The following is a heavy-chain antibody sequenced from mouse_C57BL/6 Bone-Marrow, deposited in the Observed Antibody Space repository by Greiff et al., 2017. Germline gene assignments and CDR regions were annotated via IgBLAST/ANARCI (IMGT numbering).Heavy chain of an antibody. Sequence: VQLQQPGAELVKPGASVKLSCKASGYTFTSYWMQWVKQRPGQGLEWIGEIDPSDSYTNYNQKFKGKATLPVDTSSSTAYMHLSSLTSEDSAVYYSARHYPLLAWFAYWGQGTLVTVSA. CDR3: ARHYPLLAWFAY. CDR2: IDPSDSYT. J-gene: IGHJ3*01. V-gene: IGHV1-50*01. CDR1: GYTFTSYW. D-gene: IGHD1-2*01.